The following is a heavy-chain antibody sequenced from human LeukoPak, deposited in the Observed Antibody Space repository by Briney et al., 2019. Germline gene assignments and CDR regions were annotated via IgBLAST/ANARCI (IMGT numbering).Heavy chain of an antibody. V-gene: IGHV4-30-4*08. CDR1: GGSMSSGDYY. CDR2: IHYSGNT. D-gene: IGHD1-7*01. CDR3: ARDRGYNWNYSWFDP. Sequence: PSETLSLTXTVSGGSMSSGDYYWSWIRQPPGQGLEWIGYIHYSGNTYYNPSLKSRLIISVDTSKNQFSLKLRSVTAADTAVYYCARDRGYNWNYSWFDPWGQGTLVTVSS. J-gene: IGHJ5*02.